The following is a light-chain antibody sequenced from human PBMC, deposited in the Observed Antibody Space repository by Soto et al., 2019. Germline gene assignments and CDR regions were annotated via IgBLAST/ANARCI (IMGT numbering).Light chain of an antibody. CDR2: GAS. J-gene: IGKJ1*01. CDR3: QLYGSSPKT. Sequence: EIALPQSPGTLSLSPGERTTLSCRATQTISSNYLAWYQQKPGQAPKLLIHGASISATGIPDTFSGSESGTDFSLTISRLQPEDCAVYFYQLYGSSPKTFGQGTKVEV. CDR1: QTISSNY. V-gene: IGKV3-20*01.